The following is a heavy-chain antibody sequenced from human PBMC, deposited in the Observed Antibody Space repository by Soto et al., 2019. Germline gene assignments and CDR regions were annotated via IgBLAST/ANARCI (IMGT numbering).Heavy chain of an antibody. CDR1: GLTFSSYG. CDR3: AKDHCSSTSCYADY. Sequence: QVQLVESGGGVVQPGRSLRLSCVDSGLTFSSYGMHWVRQAPGKGLEWVAVISYDGSNKYYADSVKGRFTISRDNSKNTLYLQMNSLRAEDTAVYYCAKDHCSSTSCYADYLGQGTLVTVSS. V-gene: IGHV3-30*18. CDR2: ISYDGSNK. D-gene: IGHD2-2*01. J-gene: IGHJ4*02.